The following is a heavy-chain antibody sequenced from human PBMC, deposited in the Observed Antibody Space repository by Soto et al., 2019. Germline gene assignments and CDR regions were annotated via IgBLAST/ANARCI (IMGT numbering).Heavy chain of an antibody. CDR1: GYTFTGYY. J-gene: IGHJ6*02. CDR2: INPSGGST. D-gene: IGHD5-12*01. CDR3: AREQWLRDPVGAYYYYGMDV. V-gene: IGHV1-46*01. Sequence: ASVKVSCKASGYTFTGYYMHWVRQAPGQGLEWMGWINPSGGSTSYAQKFQGRVTMTRDTSTSTVYMELSSLRSEDTAVYYCAREQWLRDPVGAYYYYGMDVWGQGTTVTVSS.